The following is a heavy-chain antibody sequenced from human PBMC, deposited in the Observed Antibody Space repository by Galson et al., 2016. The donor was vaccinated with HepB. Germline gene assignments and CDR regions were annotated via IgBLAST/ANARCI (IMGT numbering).Heavy chain of an antibody. CDR3: AKVRVHLWLWDVFDM. CDR2: ISGRGNIP. Sequence: SLRLSCAASGFTFSSFAMSWVRQAPGKGLEWVSSISGRGNIPYYADSVKGRFTISRDSSKNTLFLQMSSLRVEDTAIYYFAKVRVHLWLWDVFDMWGQGTMVTVSS. D-gene: IGHD5-18*01. J-gene: IGHJ3*02. CDR1: GFTFSSFA. V-gene: IGHV3-23*01.